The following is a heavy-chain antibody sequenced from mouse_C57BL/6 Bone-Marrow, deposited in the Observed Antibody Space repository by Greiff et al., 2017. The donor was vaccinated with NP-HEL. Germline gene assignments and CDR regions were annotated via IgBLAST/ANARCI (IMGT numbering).Heavy chain of an antibody. CDR1: GYTFTDYY. D-gene: IGHD1-2*01. CDR2: IYPGSGNT. V-gene: IGHV1-76*01. CDR3: ARNPPLLRYWYFDV. J-gene: IGHJ1*03. Sequence: VQLQESGAELVRPGASVKLSCKASGYTFTDYYINWVKQRPGQGLEWIARIYPGSGNTYYNEKFKGKATLTAEKSSSTAYMQLSSLTSEDSAVYFCARNPPLLRYWYFDVWGTGTTVTVSS.